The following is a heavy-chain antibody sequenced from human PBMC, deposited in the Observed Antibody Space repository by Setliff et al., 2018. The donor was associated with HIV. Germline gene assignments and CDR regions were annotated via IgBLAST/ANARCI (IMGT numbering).Heavy chain of an antibody. J-gene: IGHJ4*02. Sequence: SETLSLTCAVPGGSISSNWWSWVRQSPGKGLEWIGEIYHSVSTHYNPSLQSRVTISVDKSKSQFSLKLNSVTAADTAVYYCGGNGYYSIDYWGQGTLVTVSS. CDR1: GGSISSNW. CDR2: IYHSVST. D-gene: IGHD3-22*01. V-gene: IGHV4-4*02. CDR3: GGNGYYSIDY.